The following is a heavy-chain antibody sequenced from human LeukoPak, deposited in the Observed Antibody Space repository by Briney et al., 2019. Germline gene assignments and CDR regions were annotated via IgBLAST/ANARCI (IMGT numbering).Heavy chain of an antibody. CDR1: EYTLTELS. V-gene: IGHV1-24*01. Sequence: ASVKVSCKVSEYTLTELSMHWVRQAPGKGLEWMGGFDPEDGETIYAQKFQGRVTMTRNTSISTAYMELTSLRSEDTAVYYCVGGAPNWGFDYWGQGTLVTVSS. J-gene: IGHJ4*02. CDR3: VGGAPNWGFDY. D-gene: IGHD7-27*01. CDR2: FDPEDGET.